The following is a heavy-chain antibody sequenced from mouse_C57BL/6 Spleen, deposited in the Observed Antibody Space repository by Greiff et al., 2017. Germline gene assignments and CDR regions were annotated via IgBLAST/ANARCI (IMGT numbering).Heavy chain of an antibody. CDR2: IDPENGDT. Sequence: EVMLVESGAELVRPGASVKLSCTASGFNIKDDYMHWVKQRPEQGLEWIGWIDPENGDTEYASKFQGKATITADTSSNTAYLQLSSLTSEDTAVYYCTTGKLTGTVYWGQGTTLTVSS. CDR3: TTGKLTGTVY. J-gene: IGHJ2*01. D-gene: IGHD4-1*01. CDR1: GFNIKDDY. V-gene: IGHV14-4*01.